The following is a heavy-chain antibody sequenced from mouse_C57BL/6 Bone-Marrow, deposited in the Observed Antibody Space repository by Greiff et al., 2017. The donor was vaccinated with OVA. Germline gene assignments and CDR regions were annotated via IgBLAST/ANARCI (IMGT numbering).Heavy chain of an antibody. Sequence: VQLQQSGAELVRPGTSVKVSCKASGYAFTNYLIEWVKQRPGQGLEWIGVINPGSGGTNYNEKFKGKATLTADKSSSTAYMQLSSRTSEDSAVYFCARKGLNFDYGGQGTTLTVSS. V-gene: IGHV1-54*01. D-gene: IGHD1-3*01. CDR2: INPGSGGT. J-gene: IGHJ2*01. CDR1: GYAFTNYL. CDR3: ARKGLNFDY.